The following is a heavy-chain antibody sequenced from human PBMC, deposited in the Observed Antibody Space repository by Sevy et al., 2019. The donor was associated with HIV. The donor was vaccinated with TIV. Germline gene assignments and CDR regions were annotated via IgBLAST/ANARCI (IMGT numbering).Heavy chain of an antibody. D-gene: IGHD2-2*01. V-gene: IGHV4-30-4*01. Sequence: SETLSLTCSVSGGSISSGDYYWTWMRQSPGKGLEWIGYIYYSGITYYNPSLKSRVIISIDRVKNQFSLKLSSVTAADTAVYYCARYCTRTSPHNWFDPWGQGTLVTVSS. J-gene: IGHJ5*02. CDR1: GGSISSGDYY. CDR3: ARYCTRTSPHNWFDP. CDR2: IYYSGIT.